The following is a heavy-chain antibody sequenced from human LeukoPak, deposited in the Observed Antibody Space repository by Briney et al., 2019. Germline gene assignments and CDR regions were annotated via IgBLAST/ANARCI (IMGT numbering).Heavy chain of an antibody. CDR1: GGSITGRNSF. V-gene: IGHV4-39*07. D-gene: IGHD1-7*01. J-gene: IGHJ5*02. CDR2: VHSIGST. CDR3: ARGRYNWNYPGNWFDP. Sequence: SETLSLTCTVSGGSITGRNSFWGWIRQPPGKGLVWIGSVHSIGSTNYNPSLKSRVTISVDTSKNQFSLKLSSVTAADTAVYYCARGRYNWNYPGNWFDPWGQGTLVTVSS.